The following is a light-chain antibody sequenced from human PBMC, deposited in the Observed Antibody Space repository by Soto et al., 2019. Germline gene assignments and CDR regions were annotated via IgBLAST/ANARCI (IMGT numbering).Light chain of an antibody. CDR3: QQYGGSPYT. Sequence: ELVLTQSPGTLSLSPGERATLSCRASQSVRRNDLAWYQQKPGQAPRLLIYGASNRAGGIPDRFSGSGSGTDFPLTISRLEPEDFAVYYCQQYGGSPYTFGQGTKLEI. CDR1: QSVRRND. V-gene: IGKV3-20*01. J-gene: IGKJ2*01. CDR2: GAS.